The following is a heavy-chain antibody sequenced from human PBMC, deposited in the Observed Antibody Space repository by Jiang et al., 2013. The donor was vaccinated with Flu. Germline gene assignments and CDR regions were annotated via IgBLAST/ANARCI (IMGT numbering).Heavy chain of an antibody. CDR2: ISYDGSNK. J-gene: IGHJ6*03. D-gene: IGHD5-24*01. CDR1: DFTFSNFA. CDR3: VKDYFDGYNPYDYYY. V-gene: IGHV3-30*16. Sequence: VQLLESGGGVVQPGRSLRLSCAASDFTFSNFAMHWVRQAPGKGLEWVALISYDGSNKKYADSVKGRFTISRDNAKSYLFLQMNSLRVEDTALYFCVKDYFDGYNPYDYYY.